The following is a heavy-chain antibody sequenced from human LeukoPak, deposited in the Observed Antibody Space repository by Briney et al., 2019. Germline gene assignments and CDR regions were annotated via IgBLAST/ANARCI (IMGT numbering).Heavy chain of an antibody. CDR1: GYTFSNYG. CDR3: ARAGLEYYYDRSCSGFHN. D-gene: IGHD3-22*01. J-gene: IGHJ4*02. Sequence: GASVKVSCKACGYTFSNYGINWVRQAPGQRLEWMGWISAYSGSTNFAQNLQGRVTMTTDTSTSTAYMELGSLRSDDTAVYYCARAGLEYYYDRSCSGFHNWGQGTLVTVSS. CDR2: ISAYSGST. V-gene: IGHV1-18*01.